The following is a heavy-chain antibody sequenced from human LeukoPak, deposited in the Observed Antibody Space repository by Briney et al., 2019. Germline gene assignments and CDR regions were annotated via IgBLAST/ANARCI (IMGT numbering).Heavy chain of an antibody. CDR1: GFTFSNYP. CDR3: AKYRFGDFDYYPDLDY. V-gene: IGHV3-23*01. D-gene: IGHD3-10*01. J-gene: IGHJ4*02. CDR2: VSGNGGNA. Sequence: GGSLRLSCAASGFTFSNYPMSWVRQAPGKGLEWVSAVSGNGGNAFYADSVKGRFTISRDNSKNTLFLQMNSLRAEDTAVYCCAKYRFGDFDYYPDLDYWGQGTLVTVSS.